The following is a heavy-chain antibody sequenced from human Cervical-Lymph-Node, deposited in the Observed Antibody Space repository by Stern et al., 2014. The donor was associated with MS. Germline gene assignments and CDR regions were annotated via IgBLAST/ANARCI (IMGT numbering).Heavy chain of an antibody. D-gene: IGHD3-22*01. CDR3: ARLAASSSGPFDY. J-gene: IGHJ4*02. CDR2: IYYTGST. Sequence: QVQLQESGPGLVKPSETLSLTCSVSGTSTISNYLSWFRQSPGKGLAWIWNIYYTGSTNYNPSLKSRVSMSVDTSKNQFSVKVTSVTAADTAVYYCARLAASSSGPFDYWGQGTLVTVSS. CDR1: GTSTISNY. V-gene: IGHV4-59*01.